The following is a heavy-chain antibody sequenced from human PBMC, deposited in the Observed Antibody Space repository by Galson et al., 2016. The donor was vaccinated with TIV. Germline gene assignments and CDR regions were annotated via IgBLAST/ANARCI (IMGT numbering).Heavy chain of an antibody. V-gene: IGHV3-11*06. CDR3: ARVITIFGLVRGGSMDV. Sequence: SLRLSCAASGFTFSDYCMSWIRQAPGKGLEWVSYITSTSSYTQYGDSVKGRFTISRDNAKNSLSLQMNSLRAEDTAVYYFARVITIFGLVRGGSMDVWGQGTTVTVSS. CDR1: GFTFSDYC. D-gene: IGHD3-3*01. J-gene: IGHJ6*02. CDR2: ITSTSSYT.